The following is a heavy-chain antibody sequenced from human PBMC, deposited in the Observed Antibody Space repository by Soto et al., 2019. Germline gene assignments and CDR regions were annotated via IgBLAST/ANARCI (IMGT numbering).Heavy chain of an antibody. CDR2: ISSSSSTI. CDR3: ARERDGDIVLMVYASPSPSPMDV. V-gene: IGHV3-48*01. CDR1: GFTFSSYS. D-gene: IGHD2-8*01. J-gene: IGHJ6*03. Sequence: PGGSLRLSCAAAGFTFSSYSRNWVRQAPGKGLEWVSYISSSSSTIYYADSVKGRFTISRDNAKNSLYLQMNSRRAEDTAVYYCARERDGDIVLMVYASPSPSPMDVWGKGTTVTVSS.